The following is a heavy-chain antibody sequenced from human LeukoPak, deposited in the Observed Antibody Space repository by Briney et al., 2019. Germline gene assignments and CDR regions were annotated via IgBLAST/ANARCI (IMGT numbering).Heavy chain of an antibody. CDR1: GFTFRSYS. V-gene: IGHV3-21*01. CDR3: ARDRSGSYLGAFDI. Sequence: GGSLRLSCAASGFTFRSYSMNWVRQAPGKGLEWVSSISSSSSYIYYADSVKGRFTISRDNAKNSLYLQMNSLRAEDTAVYYCARDRSGSYLGAFDIWGQGTMVTVSS. CDR2: ISSSSSYI. D-gene: IGHD1-26*01. J-gene: IGHJ3*02.